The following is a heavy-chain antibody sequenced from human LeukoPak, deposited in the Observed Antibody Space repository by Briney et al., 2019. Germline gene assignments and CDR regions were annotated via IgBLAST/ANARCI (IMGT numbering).Heavy chain of an antibody. CDR1: GFTLSSYN. D-gene: IGHD3-9*01. CDR2: IRNSGNTI. Sequence: GGSLRLSCAVSGFTLSSYNMNWVRQAPGKGLEWVSYIRNSGNTIYYAGSVKGRFTISRDPAKNSLYLQMNSLRTEDTAVYYCARGSQYNILTGFIVGAMDDFDYWGQGTLVTVSS. V-gene: IGHV3-48*01. J-gene: IGHJ4*02. CDR3: ARGSQYNILTGFIVGAMDDFDY.